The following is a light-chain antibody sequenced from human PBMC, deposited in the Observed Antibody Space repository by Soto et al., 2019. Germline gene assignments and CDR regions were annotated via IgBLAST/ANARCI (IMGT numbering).Light chain of an antibody. CDR2: GTS. V-gene: IGKV3-20*01. J-gene: IGKJ5*01. Sequence: IVCTQSPGTLSLSTGERATLSCRASQSVPRSYLAWYQQKPGQAPRLLIYGTSSRATGIPDRFSGSGSGTDFTLTISRLEPEDFAVFYCQQYGSRITFGQGTRLEIK. CDR1: QSVPRSY. CDR3: QQYGSRIT.